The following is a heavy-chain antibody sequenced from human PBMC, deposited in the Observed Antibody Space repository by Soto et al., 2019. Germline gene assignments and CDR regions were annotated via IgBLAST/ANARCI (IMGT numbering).Heavy chain of an antibody. CDR1: GGSFSTYY. V-gene: IGHV4-34*01. Sequence: ASETLSLTCAVSGGSFSTYYYNWIRQSPGKGLEWIGEGNHSGSSSYSPSLRSRVTISLETSKTEFCLRQTCWNDEETAVNSCARGRISDWQVAVDIWGQGTRVT. D-gene: IGHD6-19*01. J-gene: IGHJ3*02. CDR3: ARGRISDWQVAVDI. CDR2: GNHSGSS.